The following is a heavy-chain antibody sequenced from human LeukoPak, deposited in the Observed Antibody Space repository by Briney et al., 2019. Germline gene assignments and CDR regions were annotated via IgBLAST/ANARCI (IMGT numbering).Heavy chain of an antibody. Sequence: PSETLSLTCDVYGGSFSVYYWNWIRQAPGKGLEWIGEINHSGSTNYNPSLKSRVTISVDTSKNQFSLRLSSVTVADTAVYYCARGQWLRLPPDSFYYAMDVWGQGTTVTVSS. CDR3: ARGQWLRLPPDSFYYAMDV. V-gene: IGHV4-34*01. CDR2: INHSGST. CDR1: GGSFSVYY. J-gene: IGHJ6*02. D-gene: IGHD5-12*01.